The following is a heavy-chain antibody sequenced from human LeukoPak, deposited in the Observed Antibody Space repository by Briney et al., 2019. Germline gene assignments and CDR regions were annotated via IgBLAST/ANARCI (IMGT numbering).Heavy chain of an antibody. Sequence: GGSLRLSCAASGFTFSTNYMSWVRQAPGKGLEWVSVIYSGGSPYYADSVKGRFTISRDNSKNTLYLQMNSLRAEDTAVYYCARDLNYYDSSGYGHWGQGTLVNVSS. CDR3: ARDLNYYDSSGYGH. D-gene: IGHD3-22*01. CDR2: IYSGGSP. CDR1: GFTFSTNY. J-gene: IGHJ4*02. V-gene: IGHV3-53*01.